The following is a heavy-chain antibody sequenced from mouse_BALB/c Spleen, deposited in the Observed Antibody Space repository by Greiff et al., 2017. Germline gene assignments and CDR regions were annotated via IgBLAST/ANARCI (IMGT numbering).Heavy chain of an antibody. V-gene: IGHV2-2*02. D-gene: IGHD2-1*01. CDR3: ARRSYYGNYVPYAMDY. CDR2: IWRGGST. J-gene: IGHJ4*01. Sequence: QVQLKQSGPSLVQPSQSLSITCTVSGFSLTSYGVHWVRQSPGKGLEWLGVIWRGGSTDYNAAFMSRLSISKDNSKSQVFFKMNSLQANDTAIYYCARRSYYGNYVPYAMDYWGQGTSVTVSS. CDR1: GFSLTSYG.